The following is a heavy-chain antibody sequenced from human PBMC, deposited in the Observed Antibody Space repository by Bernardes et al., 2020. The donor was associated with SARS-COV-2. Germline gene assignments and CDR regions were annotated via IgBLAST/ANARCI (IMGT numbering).Heavy chain of an antibody. CDR2: ISWNSGSI. D-gene: IGHD6-19*01. Sequence: GGSLRLSCAASGFTFDDYAMHWVRQAPGKGLEWVSGISWNSGSIGYADSVKGRFTISRDNAKNSLYLQMNSLRAEDTALYYCAKGLLAVVSTLFDYWGQGTLVTVSS. CDR1: GFTFDDYA. CDR3: AKGLLAVVSTLFDY. V-gene: IGHV3-9*01. J-gene: IGHJ4*02.